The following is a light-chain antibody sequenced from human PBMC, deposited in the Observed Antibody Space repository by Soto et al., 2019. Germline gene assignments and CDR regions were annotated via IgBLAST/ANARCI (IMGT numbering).Light chain of an antibody. CDR1: QSLLHRNGYNY. J-gene: IGKJ5*01. CDR3: MQALQIPTT. V-gene: IGKV2-28*01. Sequence: DIVMTQSPLYLPVTPGEPASISCRSSQSLLHRNGYNYLDWYLQKPGQSPQLLIYVASNRASGVPDRFRGSGSGTDFTLKISRVEAGDVGVYYCMQALQIPTTFGQGTRLEIK. CDR2: VAS.